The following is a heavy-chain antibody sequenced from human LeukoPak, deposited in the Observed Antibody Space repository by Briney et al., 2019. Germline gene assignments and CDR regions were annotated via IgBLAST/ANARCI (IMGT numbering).Heavy chain of an antibody. V-gene: IGHV3-7*03. Sequence: PGGSLRLSCEASGVTFVKYWMSWVRQAPGKGPEWVANMNQDGSEKYYVDSVKGRFTISRDNAKNSLYLQMNSLRAEDTALYYCAKAESGSYYIFDYWGQGTLVTVSS. D-gene: IGHD1-26*01. CDR1: GVTFVKYW. CDR3: AKAESGSYYIFDY. J-gene: IGHJ4*02. CDR2: MNQDGSEK.